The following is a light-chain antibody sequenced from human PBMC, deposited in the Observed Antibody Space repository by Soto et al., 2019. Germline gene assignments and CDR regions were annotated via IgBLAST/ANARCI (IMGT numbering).Light chain of an antibody. CDR3: CSYAGSSTFYV. Sequence: QSVLTQPASVSGSPGQSITISCTGTSSDVGSYNLVSWYQQHPGKAPKLMIYEVSKRPSGVSNRFSGSKSGNTASLTISGLQAEDEADYYCCSYAGSSTFYVFGTGNKVTV. CDR2: EVS. J-gene: IGLJ1*01. V-gene: IGLV2-23*02. CDR1: SSDVGSYNL.